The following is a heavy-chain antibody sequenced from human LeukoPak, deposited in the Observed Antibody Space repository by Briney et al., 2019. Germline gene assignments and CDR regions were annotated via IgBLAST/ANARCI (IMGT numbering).Heavy chain of an antibody. CDR2: IYPGDSDT. V-gene: IGHV5-51*01. Sequence: HGESLKISCKGSGYSFTSYWIGWVRQMPGKGLEWMGIIYPGDSDTRYSPSFQGQVTISADKSISTAYLQWSSLKASDTAMYYCARHSGVAWGPRYFDLWGRGTLVTVSS. CDR3: ARHSGVAWGPRYFDL. J-gene: IGHJ2*01. D-gene: IGHD7-27*01. CDR1: GYSFTSYW.